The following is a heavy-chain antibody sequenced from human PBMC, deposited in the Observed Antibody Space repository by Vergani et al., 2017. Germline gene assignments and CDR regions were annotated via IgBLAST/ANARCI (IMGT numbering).Heavy chain of an antibody. V-gene: IGHV3-21*01. D-gene: IGHD2-21*02. CDR1: GFTFSSYS. J-gene: IGHJ2*01. Sequence: EVQLVESGGGLVQPGGSLRLSCAASGFTFSSYSMNWVRQAPGKGLEWVSSISSSSSYIYYADSVKGRFTISRDNAKNSLYLQMNSLRAEDTAVYYCARGREYCGGDCFWYFDLWGRGTLVTVSS. CDR2: ISSSSSYI. CDR3: ARGREYCGGDCFWYFDL.